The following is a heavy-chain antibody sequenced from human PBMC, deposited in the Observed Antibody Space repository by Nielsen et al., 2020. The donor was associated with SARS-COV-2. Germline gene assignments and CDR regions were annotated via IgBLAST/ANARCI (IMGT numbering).Heavy chain of an antibody. V-gene: IGHV4-59*01. Sequence: SETLSLTCTVSGGSLYFFYWSWVRKSPGKGLEWIGYMFHTGSPTYNPSLKSRLTMSVETSKNQFSLKLDSVTAADTGMYFCARGASGWSSESYPGAFDIWGQGKMVTVSS. CDR3: ARGASGWSSESYPGAFDI. CDR2: MFHTGSP. J-gene: IGHJ3*02. D-gene: IGHD6-19*01. CDR1: GGSLYFFY.